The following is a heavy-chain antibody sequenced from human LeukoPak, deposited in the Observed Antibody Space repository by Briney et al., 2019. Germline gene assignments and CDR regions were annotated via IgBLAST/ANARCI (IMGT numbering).Heavy chain of an antibody. D-gene: IGHD2-2*01. CDR2: IYSGGST. V-gene: IGHV3-66*01. CDR3: ASPSSTYYYYGMDV. CDR1: GFTVSGNY. Sequence: GGSLRLSCAASGFTVSGNYMSWVRQAPGKGLEWVSVIYSGGSTYYADSVKGRFTISRDNPKNTLYLQMNSLRAEDTAVYYCASPSSTYYYYGMDVWGQGTTVTVSS. J-gene: IGHJ6*02.